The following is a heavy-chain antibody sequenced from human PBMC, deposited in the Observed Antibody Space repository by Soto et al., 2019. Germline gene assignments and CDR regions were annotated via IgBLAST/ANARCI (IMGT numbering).Heavy chain of an antibody. Sequence: QVQLVQSGAEVKKPGASVKVSCKASGYTFTSYAMHWVRQAPGQRLEWMGWINAGNGNTKYSQKFQGRVTITRDTSASTAYMELSSLRSEDTAVYYCAIFKWFGESIDYWGQGTLVTVSS. D-gene: IGHD3-10*01. V-gene: IGHV1-3*01. CDR3: AIFKWFGESIDY. CDR2: INAGNGNT. J-gene: IGHJ4*02. CDR1: GYTFTSYA.